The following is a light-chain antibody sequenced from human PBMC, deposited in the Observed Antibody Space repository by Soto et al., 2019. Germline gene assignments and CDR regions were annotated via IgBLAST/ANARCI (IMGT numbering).Light chain of an antibody. V-gene: IGLV1-44*01. Sequence: QPVLTQPPSASETPGQRVTISCSGSSSNIGSNTVNWYQQLPGTAPKLLIYSHNQRPSGVPDRFSGSKSGTSASLAISGLQSEDEADYYCAAWDDSLNGLVFGGGTKLTVL. CDR1: SSNIGSNT. J-gene: IGLJ2*01. CDR3: AAWDDSLNGLV. CDR2: SHN.